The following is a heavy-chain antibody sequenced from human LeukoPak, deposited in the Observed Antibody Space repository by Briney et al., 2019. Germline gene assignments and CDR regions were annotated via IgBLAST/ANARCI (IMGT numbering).Heavy chain of an antibody. V-gene: IGHV3-43*02. CDR2: ISGDGGST. J-gene: IGHJ4*02. CDR1: GFTFDDYA. CDR3: ANLGVVRDFDY. Sequence: GGSLRLSCAASGFTFDDYAMHWVRQAPGKGLEWVSLISGDGGSTYYADSVKGRFTISRDNSKNSLYLQMNSLRTEDTALYYCANLGVVRDFDYWGQGTLATVSS. D-gene: IGHD2-15*01.